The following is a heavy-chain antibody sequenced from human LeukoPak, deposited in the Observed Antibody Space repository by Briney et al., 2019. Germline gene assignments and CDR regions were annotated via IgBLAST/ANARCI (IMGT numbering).Heavy chain of an antibody. CDR1: GYTFTGYY. D-gene: IGHD1-26*01. Sequence: ASVKVSCKASGYTFTGYYMHWVRQAPGQGLEWMGWISAYNGNTNYAQKLQGRVTMTTDTSTSTAYMELRSLRSDDTAVYYCATRGGSYWGFDYWGQGTLVTVSS. CDR2: ISAYNGNT. J-gene: IGHJ4*02. V-gene: IGHV1-18*04. CDR3: ATRGGSYWGFDY.